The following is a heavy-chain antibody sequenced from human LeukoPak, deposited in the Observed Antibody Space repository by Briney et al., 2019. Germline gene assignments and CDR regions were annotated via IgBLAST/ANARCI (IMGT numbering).Heavy chain of an antibody. D-gene: IGHD2-2*02. V-gene: IGHV3-66*02. CDR1: GFTVSSNY. CDR3: ARGEMDIVVVPAGIAAAGTYTLPYYCYYYGMDV. CDR2: IYSGGST. Sequence: GGSLRLSCAASGFTVSSNYMSWVRQAPGKGLEWVSVIYSGGSTYYADSVKGRFTISRDNSKNTLYLQMNSLRAEDTAVYYCARGEMDIVVVPAGIAAAGTYTLPYYCYYYGMDVWGQGTTVTVSS. J-gene: IGHJ6*02.